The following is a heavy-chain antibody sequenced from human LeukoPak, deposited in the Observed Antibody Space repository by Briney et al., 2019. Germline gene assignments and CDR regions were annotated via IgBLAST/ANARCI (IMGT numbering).Heavy chain of an antibody. V-gene: IGHV3-30*02. Sequence: GGSLRLSXAASGFTFSSYGMHWVRQTPGKGLEWVAFIRYDGGNKYYADSVKGRFTISRDNSKNTLYLQMNSLRAEDMAVYYCAKDPQWLVPQYFQHWGQGTLVTVSS. CDR3: AKDPQWLVPQYFQH. CDR1: GFTFSSYG. CDR2: IRYDGGNK. J-gene: IGHJ1*01. D-gene: IGHD6-19*01.